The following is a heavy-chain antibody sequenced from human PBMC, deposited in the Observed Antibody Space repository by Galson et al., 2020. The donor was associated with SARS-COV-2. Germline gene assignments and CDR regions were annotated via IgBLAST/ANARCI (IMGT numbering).Heavy chain of an antibody. CDR2: ISDSGTNI. D-gene: IGHD2-15*01. Sequence: GSLRLSCAGSGFTFSNFEMNWVRQAPGKGLEWIAYISDSGTNIYYTDSVKGRFTISRDNAMNSLYLQMTSLRADDTAVYYCASPYLAAASFFGAFDIWGLGTMVTVSS. V-gene: IGHV3-48*03. J-gene: IGHJ3*02. CDR3: ASPYLAAASFFGAFDI. CDR1: GFTFSNFE.